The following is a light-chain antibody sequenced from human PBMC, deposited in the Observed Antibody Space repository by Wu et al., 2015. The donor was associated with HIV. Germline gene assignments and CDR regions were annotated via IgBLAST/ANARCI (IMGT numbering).Light chain of an antibody. CDR2: GAS. J-gene: IGKJ2*03. CDR3: QQYDSSPPGYS. CDR1: QSVSSSY. V-gene: IGKV3-20*01. Sequence: EIVLTRSPGTLSLSPGERATLSCRASQSVSSSYLAWYQQKPGQAPRLLIYGASSRATDIPDRFSGSGSGTDFTLTISRLEPEDFAVYYCQQYDSSPPGYSFGQGTKLE.